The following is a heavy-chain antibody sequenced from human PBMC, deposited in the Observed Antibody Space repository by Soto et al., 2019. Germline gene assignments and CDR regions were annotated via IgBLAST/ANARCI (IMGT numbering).Heavy chain of an antibody. J-gene: IGHJ4*02. D-gene: IGHD6-19*01. CDR3: TRDPAPSGWYDY. Sequence: PEGSRRLSCAASGFTLRDYWMHWVRQAPGKGLVWVSRINSDGSSTSYADSVKGRFIISRDSAKNMLYLQMNSLRAEDTALYYCTRDPAPSGWYDYWGRGTLVTVSS. V-gene: IGHV3-74*01. CDR1: GFTLRDYW. CDR2: INSDGSST.